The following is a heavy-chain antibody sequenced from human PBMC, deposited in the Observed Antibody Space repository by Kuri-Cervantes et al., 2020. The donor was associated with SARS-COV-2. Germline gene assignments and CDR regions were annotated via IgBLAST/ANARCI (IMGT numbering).Heavy chain of an antibody. Sequence: GESLKISCAASGITFSSYAMSWVRQAPGKGLEWVSAITDDGGSTYHADSVKGQFTISRDNSKNTLYLQMNSLRAEDTAVYYCAKEIRATTRFDAFVIWGQGTMVTVSS. J-gene: IGHJ3*02. V-gene: IGHV3-23*01. CDR3: AKEIRATTRFDAFVI. CDR2: ITDDGGST. D-gene: IGHD1-26*01. CDR1: GITFSSYA.